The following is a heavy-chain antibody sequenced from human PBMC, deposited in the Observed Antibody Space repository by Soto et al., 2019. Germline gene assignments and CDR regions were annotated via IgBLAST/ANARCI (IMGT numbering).Heavy chain of an antibody. CDR3: ARHNCGSGGTYFDY. CDR2: IHHSGRT. CDR1: GGSISTYY. J-gene: IGHJ4*02. D-gene: IGHD3-10*01. Sequence: SETLSLTCTVSGGSISTYYWNWIRQTPGKGLEWIGYIHHSGRTNYNPSLRSRVTISVDTSKNQFSLKLTSVTAADSAIYYCARHNCGSGGTYFDYWGQGTLVTVSS. V-gene: IGHV4-59*08.